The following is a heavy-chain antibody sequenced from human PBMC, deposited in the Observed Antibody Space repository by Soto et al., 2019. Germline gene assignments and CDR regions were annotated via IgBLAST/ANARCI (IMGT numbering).Heavy chain of an antibody. D-gene: IGHD1-26*01. CDR2: ISAYNGNT. J-gene: IGHJ4*02. V-gene: IGHV1-18*01. CDR3: ARRLSPVGALAGYFDY. CDR1: GYTFTSYG. Sequence: QVQLVQSGAEVKKPGASVKVSCKASGYTFTSYGISWVRQAPGQGLEWMGWISAYNGNTNYAQKLQGRVTMTTDTXTXIAYMELRSLRYDDTAVYYWARRLSPVGALAGYFDYCGQGTLVTVSS.